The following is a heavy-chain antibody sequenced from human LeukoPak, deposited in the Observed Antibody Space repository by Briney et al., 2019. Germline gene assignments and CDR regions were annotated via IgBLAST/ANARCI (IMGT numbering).Heavy chain of an antibody. CDR3: ARGDFGDYFLDY. J-gene: IGHJ4*02. V-gene: IGHV1-8*01. CDR1: GYTFSSYD. Sequence: ASVKVSCKASGYTFSSYDINWVRQATGQGLEWMGWMNPNSGNTDYAQRFQGRVTMTRNTSISTAYLELSSLRSEDTAVYYCARGDFGDYFLDYWGQGTLVTVSS. CDR2: MNPNSGNT. D-gene: IGHD4-17*01.